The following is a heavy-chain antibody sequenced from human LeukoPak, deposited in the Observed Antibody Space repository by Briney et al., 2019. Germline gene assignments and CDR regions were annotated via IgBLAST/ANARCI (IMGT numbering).Heavy chain of an antibody. D-gene: IGHD6-13*01. J-gene: IGHJ4*02. V-gene: IGHV1-69*04. CDR3: ARDSPIAAAETY. CDR2: IIPILGIA. Sequence: SSVNVSFKSSGGTFSSYPISWLRQAPGQGLDWMGIIIPILGIANYAQKFQGRVTITADKSTSTAYMYLSNLRSDDTPVHYCARDSPIAAAETYRRQPTLPTVPS. CDR1: GGTFSSYP.